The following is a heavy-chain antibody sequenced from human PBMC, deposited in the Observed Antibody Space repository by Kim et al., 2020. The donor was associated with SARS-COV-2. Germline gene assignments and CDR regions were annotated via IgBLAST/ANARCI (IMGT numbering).Heavy chain of an antibody. V-gene: IGHV3-30*09. Sequence: GGSLRLSCAASGFTFSSYAMLWVRQAPGKGLEWVALISYDGSNKYYADSVKGRFAISRDISKNTLYLQMNSLRTDNTAVYYCARDLGYCSGGSCYSYYYYGMDVWGQGTTVTVSS. CDR3: ARDLGYCSGGSCYSYYYYGMDV. CDR1: GFTFSSYA. J-gene: IGHJ6*02. CDR2: ISYDGSNK. D-gene: IGHD2-15*01.